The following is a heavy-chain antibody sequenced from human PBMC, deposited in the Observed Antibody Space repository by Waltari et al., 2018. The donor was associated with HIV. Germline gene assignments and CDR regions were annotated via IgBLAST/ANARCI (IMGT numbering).Heavy chain of an antibody. Sequence: EVQLVESGGGLVQPGGSLRLSGVASGFPFSYHAMNWVRQAPGKGLEWISYSSSNSSTIYHAESVKGRFTISRDNAKNSLYLQMNSLRDEDTAVYYCVRVGTSFDFWGQGTLVTVSS. CDR3: VRVGTSFDF. CDR1: GFPFSYHA. V-gene: IGHV3-48*02. D-gene: IGHD2-8*01. J-gene: IGHJ4*02. CDR2: SSSNSSTI.